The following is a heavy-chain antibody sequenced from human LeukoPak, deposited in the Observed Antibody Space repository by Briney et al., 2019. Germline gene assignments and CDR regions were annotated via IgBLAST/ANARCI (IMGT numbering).Heavy chain of an antibody. V-gene: IGHV3-21*04. CDR2: IGSSSSSI. D-gene: IGHD4-17*01. J-gene: IGHJ4*02. CDR3: QATVTTSDY. CDR1: GFTFSSYT. Sequence: GGSLRLSCAASGFTFSSYTMNWVRQAPGKGLEWISSIGSSSSSIYYADSVKGRFTISRDNSKNTLYLQMNSLRAEDTAVYYCQATVTTSDYWGQGTLVTVSS.